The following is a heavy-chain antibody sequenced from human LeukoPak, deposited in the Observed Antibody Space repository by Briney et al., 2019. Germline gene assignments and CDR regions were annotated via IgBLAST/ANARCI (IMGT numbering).Heavy chain of an antibody. V-gene: IGHV1-2*02. Sequence: ASVKVSCKASGYTFTGYYMHWVRQAPGQGLEWMGIINPSGGSTNYAQKFQGRVTMTRDTSISTAYMELSRLRSDDTAVYYCAREGGYSYGFGYYMDVWGKGTTVTVSS. D-gene: IGHD5-18*01. J-gene: IGHJ6*03. CDR3: AREGGYSYGFGYYMDV. CDR2: INPSGGST. CDR1: GYTFTGYY.